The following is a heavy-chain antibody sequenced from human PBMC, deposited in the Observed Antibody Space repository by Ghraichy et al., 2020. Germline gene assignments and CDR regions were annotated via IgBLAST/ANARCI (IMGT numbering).Heavy chain of an antibody. J-gene: IGHJ6*02. CDR1: GYTFTSYG. Sequence: ASVKVSCKASGYTFTSYGISWVRQAPGQGLEWMGWISAYNGNTNYAQKLQGRVTMTTDTSTSTAYMELRSLRSDDTAVYYCARFRRHRTEYFFPERGYSGYDGVRSYGMDVWGQGTTVTVSS. V-gene: IGHV1-18*01. D-gene: IGHD5-12*01. CDR2: ISAYNGNT. CDR3: ARFRRHRTEYFFPERGYSGYDGVRSYGMDV.